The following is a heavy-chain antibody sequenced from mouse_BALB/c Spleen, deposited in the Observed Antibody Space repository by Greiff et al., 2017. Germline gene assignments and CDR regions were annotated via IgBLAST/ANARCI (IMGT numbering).Heavy chain of an antibody. V-gene: IGHV14-1*02. CDR2: IDPENGNT. D-gene: IGHD2-2*01. CDR3: ARRGRLPLDY. J-gene: IGHJ2*01. Sequence: DVQLQESGAELVRPGALVKLSCKASGFNIKDYYMHWVKQRPEQGLEWIGWIDPENGNTIYDPKFQGKASITADTSSNTAYLQLSSLTSEDTAVYYCARRGRLPLDYWGQGTTLTVSS. CDR1: GFNIKDYY.